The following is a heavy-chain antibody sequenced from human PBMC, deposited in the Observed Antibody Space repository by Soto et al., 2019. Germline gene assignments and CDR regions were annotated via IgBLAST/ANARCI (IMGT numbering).Heavy chain of an antibody. J-gene: IGHJ4*02. CDR3: ARDQRWRQDVGVYDY. CDR2: ISYDGSNK. CDR1: GFTFSSYA. Sequence: QVQLVESGGGVVQPGRSLRLSCAASGFTFSSYAMHWVRQAPGKGLEWVAVISYDGSNKYYADSVKGRFTISRDNSKNTLYLQRNSRRAEDTAVYYCARDQRWRQDVGVYDYWGQGTLVTVSS. D-gene: IGHD1-26*01. V-gene: IGHV3-30-3*01.